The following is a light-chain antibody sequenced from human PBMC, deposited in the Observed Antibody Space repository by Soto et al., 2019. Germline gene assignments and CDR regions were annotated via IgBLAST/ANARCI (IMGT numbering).Light chain of an antibody. CDR2: EVT. Sequence: QSVLTQPASVSGSPGQSITISRTGTSSDVGGYNHVSWYQIHPGKAPKLIIYEVTSRPSGVSYRFSGSKSGNSASLTISGLQAEDEADYYCSSYASSSSYVFGGGTKVTVL. CDR1: SSDVGGYNH. V-gene: IGLV2-14*01. J-gene: IGLJ1*01. CDR3: SSYASSSSYV.